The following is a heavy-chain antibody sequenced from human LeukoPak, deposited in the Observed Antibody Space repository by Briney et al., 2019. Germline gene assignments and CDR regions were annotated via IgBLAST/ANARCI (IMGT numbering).Heavy chain of an antibody. CDR1: GFTFSTYA. Sequence: GGSLRLSCAASGFTFSTYAMHWVRQAPGKGLEWVAVMSYDGSNKFYTGSVKGRFTISRDNSKNTLYLQMNSLRPEDTAVYYCARSGGATGLSHFDYWGQGTLVTVSS. CDR2: MSYDGSNK. J-gene: IGHJ4*02. CDR3: ARSGGATGLSHFDY. V-gene: IGHV3-30-3*01. D-gene: IGHD1-26*01.